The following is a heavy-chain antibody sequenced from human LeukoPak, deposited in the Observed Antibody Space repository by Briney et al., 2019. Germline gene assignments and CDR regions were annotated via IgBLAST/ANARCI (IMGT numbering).Heavy chain of an antibody. Sequence: SETLSLTCAVYGGSFSGYYWSWIRQPPGKGLEWIGEINHSGSTNYNPSLKSRVTISVDTSKNQFSLKLSSVTAADTAVYYCARVGSCSITTYFDYWGQGTLVTVSS. CDR2: INHSGST. D-gene: IGHD2-15*01. CDR3: ARVGSCSITTYFDY. J-gene: IGHJ4*02. CDR1: GGSFSGYY. V-gene: IGHV4-34*01.